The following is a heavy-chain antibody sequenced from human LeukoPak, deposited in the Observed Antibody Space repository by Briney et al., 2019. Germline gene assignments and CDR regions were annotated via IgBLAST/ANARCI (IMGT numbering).Heavy chain of an antibody. J-gene: IGHJ4*02. Sequence: SETLSLTCAVSGGSITSYYWSWIRQSPGKGLEWIGYVYHTGSTKYNPSLESRVTISIDTSRSQVSLKVTSVTAADTAVYYCARNELSMFDYWGQGTLVTVSS. V-gene: IGHV4-59*01. CDR3: ARNELSMFDY. CDR2: VYHTGST. D-gene: IGHD1-26*01. CDR1: GGSITSYY.